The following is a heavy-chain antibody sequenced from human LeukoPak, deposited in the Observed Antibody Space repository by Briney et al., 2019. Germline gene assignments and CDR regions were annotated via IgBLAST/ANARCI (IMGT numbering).Heavy chain of an antibody. CDR2: LRSDGINK. Sequence: PGGSLRLSCAASGFTFSNAWMSWVRQAPGKGLEWVAFLRSDGINKYYGDSVKGRFTISRDNSKNTLYLQMNSLRAEDTAVYYCAKKGYSFGWRDTYYFDYWGQGTLVTVSS. D-gene: IGHD6-19*01. J-gene: IGHJ4*02. CDR3: AKKGYSFGWRDTYYFDY. V-gene: IGHV3-30*02. CDR1: GFTFSNAW.